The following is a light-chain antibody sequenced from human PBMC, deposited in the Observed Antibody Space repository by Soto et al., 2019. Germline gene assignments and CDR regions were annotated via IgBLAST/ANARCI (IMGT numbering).Light chain of an antibody. CDR3: QKYNSAPRT. CDR2: AAS. Sequence: DFQMTQSPSSPSASVGDRVTITCRASQGNSDYLAWFQQKPGKVPKLLIYAASTLQSGVPSRFSGSGSGTDFTLTISSLQPEDVATYYCQKYNSAPRTFGQGTKVEIK. J-gene: IGKJ1*01. V-gene: IGKV1-27*01. CDR1: QGNSDY.